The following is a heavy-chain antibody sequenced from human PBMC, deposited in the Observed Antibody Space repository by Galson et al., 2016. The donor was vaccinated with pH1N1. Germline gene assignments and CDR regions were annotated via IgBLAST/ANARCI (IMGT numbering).Heavy chain of an antibody. V-gene: IGHV4-61*01. J-gene: IGHJ4*02. CDR2: VYYTGKP. D-gene: IGHD1-1*01. CDR3: ARGRHWNPFFEY. CDR1: GESVSNANYY. Sequence: SETLSLTCTVSGESVSNANYYWSWIRQPPGKGLEWLGYVYYTGKPNYYPSLESRVTISIDTSKSQFSLTLNSVTAADTAVYYCARGRHWNPFFEYWGQGTLATGSS.